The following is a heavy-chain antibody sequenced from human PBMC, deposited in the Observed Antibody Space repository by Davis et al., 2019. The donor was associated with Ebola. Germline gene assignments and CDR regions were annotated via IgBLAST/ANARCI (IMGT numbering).Heavy chain of an antibody. Sequence: KVSCKASGYNFIYYWIGWVRHMPGKGLELMGIIYPGDYDIRYSPSFQGQVTISAEKAISTVYLQWDSLKPSYTAMYYCERHPAYYYRMAVWGQGAMVTVSS. J-gene: IGHJ6*02. CDR1: GYNFIYYW. V-gene: IGHV5-51*01. CDR3: ERHPAYYYRMAV. CDR2: IYPGDYDI.